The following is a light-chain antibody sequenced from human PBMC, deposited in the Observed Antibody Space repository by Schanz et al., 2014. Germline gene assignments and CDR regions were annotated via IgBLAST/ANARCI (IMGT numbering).Light chain of an antibody. CDR3: QKYNSVPWT. Sequence: DIQMTQSPSTLSAFVGDRVTITCRASQSISSWLAWYQQKPGKAPKLLIYKASSLESGVPSRFSGSGSGTEFTLTISSLQPEDVATYYCQKYNSVPWTFGQGTKVEIK. J-gene: IGKJ1*01. CDR2: KAS. CDR1: QSISSW. V-gene: IGKV1-5*03.